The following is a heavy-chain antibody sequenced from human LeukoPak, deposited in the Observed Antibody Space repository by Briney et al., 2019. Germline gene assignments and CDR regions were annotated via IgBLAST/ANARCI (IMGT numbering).Heavy chain of an antibody. Sequence: PGGSLRLSCAASGFTFSSYEMNWVRQAPGKGLEWISYITSSGNTIYHADSVKGRFTISRDNAKSSLYLQMNSLRAEDTAVYYCARDSVAGSQDAFDIWGQGTMVTVSS. J-gene: IGHJ3*02. D-gene: IGHD6-19*01. CDR2: ITSSGNTI. CDR3: ARDSVAGSQDAFDI. CDR1: GFTFSSYE. V-gene: IGHV3-48*03.